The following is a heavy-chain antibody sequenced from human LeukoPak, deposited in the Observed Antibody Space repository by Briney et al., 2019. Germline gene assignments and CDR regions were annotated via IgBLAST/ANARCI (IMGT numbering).Heavy chain of an antibody. CDR3: AKDPSSGFYSYFDY. J-gene: IGHJ4*02. CDR1: GFTFSSYA. CDR2: ISGSGGST. D-gene: IGHD3-22*01. V-gene: IGHV3-23*01. Sequence: GGSLRLSCAASGFTFSSYAMSWVRQAPGKGLEWVSAISGSGGSTYYADSVKGRFTISRDNSRNTVYLQMGSLRTEDTAVYYCAKDPSSGFYSYFDYWGQGTLVTVLS.